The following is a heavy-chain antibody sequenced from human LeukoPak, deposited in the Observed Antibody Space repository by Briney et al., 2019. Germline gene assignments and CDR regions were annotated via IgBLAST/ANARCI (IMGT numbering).Heavy chain of an antibody. CDR1: GGTFSSYA. D-gene: IGHD6-6*01. Sequence: ASVKVSCKASGGTFSSYAISWVRQAPGQGLEWMGWINPNSGDTNYAQKFQGRVTMTRDTSISTAYMELSRLRSDDTAVYYCARDPVAARPDYYYYYYYMDVWGKGTTVTVSS. CDR2: INPNSGDT. CDR3: ARDPVAARPDYYYYYYYMDV. V-gene: IGHV1-2*02. J-gene: IGHJ6*03.